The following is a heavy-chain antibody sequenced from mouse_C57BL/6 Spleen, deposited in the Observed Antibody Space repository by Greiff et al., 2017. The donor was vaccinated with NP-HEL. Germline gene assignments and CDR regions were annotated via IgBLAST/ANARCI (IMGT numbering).Heavy chain of an antibody. D-gene: IGHD2-2*01. V-gene: IGHV7-3*01. CDR1: GFTFTDYY. Sequence: DVKLQESGGGLVQPGGSLSLSCAASGFTFTDYYMSWVRQPPGKALEWLGFIRNKANGYTTEYSASVKGRFTISRDNSQSILYLQMNALRAEDSATYYCARSLMVTTWYFDVWGTGTTVTVSS. CDR2: IRNKANGYTT. J-gene: IGHJ1*03. CDR3: ARSLMVTTWYFDV.